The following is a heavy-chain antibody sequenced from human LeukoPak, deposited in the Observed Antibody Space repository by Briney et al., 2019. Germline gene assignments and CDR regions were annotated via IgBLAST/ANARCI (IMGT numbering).Heavy chain of an antibody. CDR3: SRAGDRDYFHIDS. CDR1: AHSIHTHY. Sequence: SQTLSLTCTLSAHSIHTHYWNWISQPAGNRLEWLGRIYFTGSTNYNPSLHSRISLSMDTSKNQLSLRLRSVTAADTATYYCSRAGDRDYFHIDSWGQGTLITVSS. CDR2: IYFTGST. D-gene: IGHD4/OR15-4a*01. V-gene: IGHV4-4*07. J-gene: IGHJ4*02.